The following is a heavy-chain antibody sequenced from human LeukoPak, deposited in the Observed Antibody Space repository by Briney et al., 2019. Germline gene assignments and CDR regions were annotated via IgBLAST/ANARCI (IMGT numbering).Heavy chain of an antibody. J-gene: IGHJ4*02. D-gene: IGHD2-2*01. CDR2: ISSSGNTI. V-gene: IGHV3-11*01. Sequence: PGGSQRLSCAASGFTFRDYYMSWIRQAPGKGLEWVSYISSSGNTIYYADSVKGRFTISRDNAKNSLYLQMNSLRAEDTAVYYCAAGNTSCYRASGYWGQGTLVTVSS. CDR1: GFTFRDYY. CDR3: AAGNTSCYRASGY.